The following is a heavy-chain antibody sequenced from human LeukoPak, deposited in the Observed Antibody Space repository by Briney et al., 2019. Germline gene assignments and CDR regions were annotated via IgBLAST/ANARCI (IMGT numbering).Heavy chain of an antibody. J-gene: IGHJ4*02. CDR2: T. D-gene: IGHD3-3*01. CDR3: AKDHGFWSGYLF. V-gene: IGHV3-NL1*01. Sequence: TKYLDSVEGRFTISRDNSENTLYLQVTNLRPDDTAVYFCAKDHGFWSGYLFWGQGTLVTVSS.